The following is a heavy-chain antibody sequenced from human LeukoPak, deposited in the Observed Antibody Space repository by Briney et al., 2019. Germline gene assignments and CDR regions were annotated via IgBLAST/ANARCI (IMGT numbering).Heavy chain of an antibody. CDR2: IIPIFGTT. V-gene: IGHV1-69*13. J-gene: IGHJ6*03. CDR1: GDRFSYYA. Sequence: SVKVSCKASGDRFSYYALTWVRQAPGQGFEWMGGIIPIFGTTNYAQKFQGRVTFTADESTTTAYMELSSLRFEDTAVYYCGRGPLKQQLVKPDPDYYYYMDVWGNGTTVTVSS. D-gene: IGHD6-13*01. CDR3: GRGPLKQQLVKPDPDYYYYMDV.